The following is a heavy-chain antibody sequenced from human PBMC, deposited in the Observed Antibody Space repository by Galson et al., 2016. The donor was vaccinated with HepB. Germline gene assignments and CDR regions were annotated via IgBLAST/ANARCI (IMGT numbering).Heavy chain of an antibody. CDR2: IGTAGDT. J-gene: IGHJ6*02. CDR1: GFTFSRYD. D-gene: IGHD1-14*01. V-gene: IGHV3-13*01. CDR3: ARDVGGTGGYYYYAMDV. Sequence: SLRLSCAASGFTFSRYDMHWVRHVTGKGLEWVSAIGTAGDTYYPGSVKGRFTISRENAKNSLYLQMNSLRDEDTAVYYCARDVGGTGGYYYYAMDVWGQGTTVTVSS.